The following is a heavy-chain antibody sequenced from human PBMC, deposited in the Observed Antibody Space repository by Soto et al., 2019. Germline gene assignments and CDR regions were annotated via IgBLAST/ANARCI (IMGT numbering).Heavy chain of an antibody. D-gene: IGHD3-16*02. CDR2: IYYSGST. J-gene: IGHJ5*01. CDR3: ARHALSDDYIWGSYRPSNWFDS. V-gene: IGHV4-39*01. Sequence: SETLSLTCTVSGGSISSSSYYWGWIRQPPGKGLEWIGSIYYSGSTYYNPSLKSRVTISVDTSKNQFSLKLSSVTAADTAVYYCARHALSDDYIWGSYRPSNWFDSWGQGTLVTVSS. CDR1: GGSISSSSYY.